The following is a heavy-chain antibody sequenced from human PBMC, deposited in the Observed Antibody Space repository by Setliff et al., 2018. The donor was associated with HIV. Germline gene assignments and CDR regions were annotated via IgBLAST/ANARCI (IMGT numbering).Heavy chain of an antibody. D-gene: IGHD6-13*01. CDR2: IKNRPAGGTT. CDR3: TSRPPNSSSRRFDP. J-gene: IGHJ5*02. V-gene: IGHV3-15*01. CDR1: GFTFSDVW. Sequence: GGSLRLSCAASGFTFSDVWVNWVRQAPGRGLEWVGRIKNRPAGGTTEYAAPVKGRFTISRDDSKNTLYLQMNSLKIEDTAMYYCTSRPPNSSSRRFDPWGQGTLVTVSS.